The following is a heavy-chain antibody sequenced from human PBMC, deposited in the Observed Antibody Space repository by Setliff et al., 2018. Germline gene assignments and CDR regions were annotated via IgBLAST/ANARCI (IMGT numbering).Heavy chain of an antibody. CDR2: ISAYSGNT. Sequence: ASVKVSCKASGYTFSSSGIAWVRQAPGQGLEWMGWISAYSGNTNYAQKFQGRVTMTTDSSTSTAYMELRSLTSDDTAVYYCSRLVRYCTTTACQRASGAEVWGQGTVVTVSS. D-gene: IGHD2-8*01. CDR3: SRLVRYCTTTACQRASGAEV. CDR1: GYTFSSSG. J-gene: IGHJ4*02. V-gene: IGHV1-18*01.